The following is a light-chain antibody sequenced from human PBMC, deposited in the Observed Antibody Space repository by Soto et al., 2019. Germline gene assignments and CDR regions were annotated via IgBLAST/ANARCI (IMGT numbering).Light chain of an antibody. J-gene: IGKJ5*01. V-gene: IGKV3-15*01. CDR3: QQYKSWPPIT. CDR1: QSVSRN. Sequence: EIVLTQSPVTLSLSPWERATLSCRASQSVSRNLAWYQQKPGQAPRLLIYGASTRATGTPARFSGSGSGTEFTLTISSLQSEDFAVYYCQQYKSWPPITFGQGTRLEIK. CDR2: GAS.